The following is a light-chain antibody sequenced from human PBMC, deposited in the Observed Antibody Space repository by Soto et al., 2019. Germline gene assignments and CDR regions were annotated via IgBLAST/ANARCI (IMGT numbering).Light chain of an antibody. Sequence: EVVLTLSPGTLSLSPGERATLSCRASQSVSSSYLAWYQQKPGQAPRLLIYGASSRATGIPDRFSGSGSGTDFTLTISRLEPEDFTVYYCQQYGSSPKTFGQGTKVAIK. CDR2: GAS. CDR1: QSVSSSY. V-gene: IGKV3-20*01. J-gene: IGKJ1*01. CDR3: QQYGSSPKT.